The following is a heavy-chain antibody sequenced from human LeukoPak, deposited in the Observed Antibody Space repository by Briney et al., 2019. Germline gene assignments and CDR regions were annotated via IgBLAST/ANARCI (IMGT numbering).Heavy chain of an antibody. CDR3: ARCIAAAGLDAFDI. J-gene: IGHJ3*02. D-gene: IGHD6-13*01. CDR1: GGSISRYY. Sequence: SETLSLTCTVSGGSISRYYWSWIRQPPGKGLEWIGYIYYSGSTNYNPSLKSRVTISEDTSKNQFSLKLSSVTAADTAVYYCARCIAAAGLDAFDIWGQGTMVTVSS. V-gene: IGHV4-59*08. CDR2: IYYSGST.